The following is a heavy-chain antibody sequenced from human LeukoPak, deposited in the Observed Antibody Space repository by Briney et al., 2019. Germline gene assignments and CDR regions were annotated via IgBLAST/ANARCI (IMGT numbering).Heavy chain of an antibody. CDR2: INPNSGGT. Sequence: ASVKVSCKASGYTFTGYYMHWVRQAPGQGLEWMGWINPNSGGTNYAQKFQGWVTMTRDTSTSTAYMELSRLRSDDTAVYYCARDTGGLLWFGELDENWFDPWGQGTLVTVSS. J-gene: IGHJ5*02. CDR1: GYTFTGYY. CDR3: ARDTGGLLWFGELDENWFDP. V-gene: IGHV1-2*04. D-gene: IGHD3-10*01.